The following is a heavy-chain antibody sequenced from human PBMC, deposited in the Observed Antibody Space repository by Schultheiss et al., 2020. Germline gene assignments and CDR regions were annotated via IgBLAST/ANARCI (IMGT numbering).Heavy chain of an antibody. CDR2: ISSSSSYI. V-gene: IGHV3-21*04. CDR3: AKDWGGATPHTNPDY. J-gene: IGHJ4*02. CDR1: GFTFGNYA. D-gene: IGHD2-15*01. Sequence: GGSLRLSCAASGFTFGNYAMSWVRQAPGKGLEWVSSISSSSSYIYYADSVKGRFTISRDNAKNSLNLQMNSLRAEDTAVYYCAKDWGGATPHTNPDYWGQGTLVTVSS.